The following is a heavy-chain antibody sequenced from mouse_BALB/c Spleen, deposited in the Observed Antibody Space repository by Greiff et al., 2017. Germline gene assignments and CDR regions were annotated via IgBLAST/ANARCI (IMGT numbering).Heavy chain of an antibody. J-gene: IGHJ2*01. Sequence: EVKLVESGGGLVQPGGSMKLSCVASGFTFSNYWMNWVRQSPEKGLEWVAEIRLKSNNYATHYAESVKGRFTISRDDSKSSVYLQMNNLRAEDTGIYYCTRGHGSSSFDYWGQGTTLTVSS. CDR1: GFTFSNYW. D-gene: IGHD1-1*01. CDR3: TRGHGSSSFDY. CDR2: IRLKSNNYAT. V-gene: IGHV6-6*02.